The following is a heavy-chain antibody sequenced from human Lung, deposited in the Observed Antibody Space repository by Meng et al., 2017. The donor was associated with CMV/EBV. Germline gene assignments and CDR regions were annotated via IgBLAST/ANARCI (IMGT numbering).Heavy chain of an antibody. V-gene: IGHV3-66*02. Sequence: SCAASGLTVSSNYMSWVRQAPGKGLEWVSVIYSGGSTYYADSAKGRFTISRDNSKNTLYLQMNSLRAEDTAVYYCARMPKWLGAHFAYWGQGTLVTVSS. CDR2: IYSGGST. J-gene: IGHJ4*02. CDR1: GLTVSSNY. D-gene: IGHD6-19*01. CDR3: ARMPKWLGAHFAY.